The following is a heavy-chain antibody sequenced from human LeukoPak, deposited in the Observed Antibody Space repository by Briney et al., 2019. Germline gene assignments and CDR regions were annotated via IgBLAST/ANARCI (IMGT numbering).Heavy chain of an antibody. Sequence: GGSLRLSCVASGFTFSRYWMHWVRQAPGKGLVWVSRIKTDGSYTSCADSVKGRFTISRDNAKSTVYLQMNGLRAEDTAVYYCARDIYFGKLFDYWGQGTLVTVSS. D-gene: IGHD3-10*01. CDR1: GFTFSRYW. J-gene: IGHJ4*02. CDR3: ARDIYFGKLFDY. CDR2: IKTDGSYT. V-gene: IGHV3-74*01.